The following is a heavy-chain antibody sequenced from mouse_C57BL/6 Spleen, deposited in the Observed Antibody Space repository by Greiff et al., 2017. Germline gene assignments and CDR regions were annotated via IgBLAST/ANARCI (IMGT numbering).Heavy chain of an antibody. D-gene: IGHD1-1*01. Sequence: QVQLQQPGTELVKPGASVKLSCKASGYTFTSYWMHWVKQRPGQGLEWIGNINPSNGGTNYNEKLKSKATLTVDKSSSTAYMQHGSLKSEDSAVYDCAANYYGSSQFAYWGQGTLVTVSA. V-gene: IGHV1-53*01. J-gene: IGHJ3*01. CDR2: INPSNGGT. CDR1: GYTFTSYW. CDR3: AANYYGSSQFAY.